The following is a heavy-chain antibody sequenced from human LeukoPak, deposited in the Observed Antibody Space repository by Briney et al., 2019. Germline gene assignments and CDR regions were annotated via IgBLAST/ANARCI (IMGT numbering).Heavy chain of an antibody. Sequence: PSETLSLTCTVSGGSISSYYWSWIRQPPGKGLEWIGYIYYSGSTNYNPSLKSRVTISVDTSKNQFSLKLSSVTAADTAVYYCARTTEGGYTYDYFYYYYMDVCGKGTTVTISS. J-gene: IGHJ6*03. D-gene: IGHD5-18*01. CDR3: ARTTEGGYTYDYFYYYYMDV. CDR2: IYYSGST. V-gene: IGHV4-59*01. CDR1: GGSISSYY.